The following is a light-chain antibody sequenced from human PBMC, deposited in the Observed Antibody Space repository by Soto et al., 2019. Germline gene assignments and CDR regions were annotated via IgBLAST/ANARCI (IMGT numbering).Light chain of an antibody. V-gene: IGLV1-44*01. J-gene: IGLJ3*02. CDR3: AAWDDGMRAWV. CDR1: YSNIGGNS. Sequence: QSVLTQSPSASATPGQRVTISCSGSYSNIGGNSVNWYQQLPRSAPKLLIYADRQRPSGVPDRFSGSKSGTSASLAISGLQSEDEADYSCAAWDDGMRAWVFGGGTKVTVL. CDR2: ADR.